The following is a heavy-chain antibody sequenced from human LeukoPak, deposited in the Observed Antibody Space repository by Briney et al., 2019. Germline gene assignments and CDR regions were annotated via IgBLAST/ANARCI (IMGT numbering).Heavy chain of an antibody. D-gene: IGHD5-24*01. J-gene: IGHJ4*02. CDR3: ARDRPLTRIEMATIRPWDY. CDR2: ISAYNGNT. CDR1: GYTFTSYG. Sequence: ASVKVSCKASGYTFTSYGISWVRQAPGQGLEWMGWISAYNGNTNYAQKLQGRVTMTTDTSTRTAYRELSSLRSDDTAVYYCARDRPLTRIEMATIRPWDYWGQGTLVTVSS. V-gene: IGHV1-18*01.